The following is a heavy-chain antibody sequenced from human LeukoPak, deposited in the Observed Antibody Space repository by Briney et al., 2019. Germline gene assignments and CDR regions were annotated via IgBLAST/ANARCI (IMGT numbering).Heavy chain of an antibody. V-gene: IGHV3-30*04. CDR1: GFTFSSYA. J-gene: IGHJ6*02. Sequence: GGSLRLSCAASGFTFSSYAMHWVRQAPGKGLEWVAVISYDGSNKYYADSVKGRFTISRDNSKNTLYLQMYSLRAEDTAVYYCAKDGLYCSGGSCYSVGMDVWGQGTTVTVSS. CDR3: AKDGLYCSGGSCYSVGMDV. D-gene: IGHD2-15*01. CDR2: ISYDGSNK.